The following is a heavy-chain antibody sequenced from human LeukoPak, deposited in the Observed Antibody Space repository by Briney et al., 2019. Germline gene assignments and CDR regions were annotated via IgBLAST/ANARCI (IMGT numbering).Heavy chain of an antibody. Sequence: GGSLRLSCAASGFTFSSYAMHWVRQAPGKGLEWVAVISYDGSNKYYADSVKGRFTISRGNSKNTLYLQMNSLRAEDTAVYYCARDPAPDHYYDSSGPFDYWGQGTLVTVSS. J-gene: IGHJ4*02. CDR1: GFTFSSYA. CDR3: ARDPAPDHYYDSSGPFDY. CDR2: ISYDGSNK. D-gene: IGHD3-22*01. V-gene: IGHV3-30*04.